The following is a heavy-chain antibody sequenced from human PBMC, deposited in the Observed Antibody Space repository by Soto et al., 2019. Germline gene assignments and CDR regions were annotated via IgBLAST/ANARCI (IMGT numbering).Heavy chain of an antibody. CDR1: GGSISSGGYY. Sequence: QVQLQESGPGLVKPSQTLSLTCTVSGGSISSGGYYWSWIRQHPGKGLEWIGYIYYSGSTYYNPPLQSRVTISVDTSKNQFSLKLSSVTAADTAVYYCASLALTYYYGMDVWGQGTTVTVSS. D-gene: IGHD7-27*01. J-gene: IGHJ6*02. V-gene: IGHV4-31*03. CDR3: ASLALTYYYGMDV. CDR2: IYYSGST.